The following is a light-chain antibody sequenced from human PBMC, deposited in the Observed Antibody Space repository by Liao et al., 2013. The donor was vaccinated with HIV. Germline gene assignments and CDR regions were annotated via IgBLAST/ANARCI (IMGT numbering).Light chain of an antibody. J-gene: IGLJ1*01. V-gene: IGLV3-1*01. CDR1: KVASKN. Sequence: SYELTQPPSVSVSPGQTATITCSGDKVASKNVCWYQVKPGQSPEVIIYQNYQRPSGTPERFSGSKSGNTATLTIRGTQAMDEAEYYCKVWDSFSTFVFGTGTKVTVL. CDR3: KVWDSFSTFV. CDR2: QNY.